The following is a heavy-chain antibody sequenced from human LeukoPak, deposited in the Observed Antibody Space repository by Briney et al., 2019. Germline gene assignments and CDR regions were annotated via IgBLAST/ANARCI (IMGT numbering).Heavy chain of an antibody. V-gene: IGHV3-48*03. CDR3: ARGGGRPYCSGGSCYSWFDP. CDR1: GFTFSSYE. Sequence: GGSLRLSCAASGFTFSSYEMNWVRQAPGKGLEWVSYISCCGSTIYYADSVKGRFTISRDNAKNALYLQMNSLRAEDTAVYYCARGGGRPYCSGGSCYSWFDPWGQGTLVTVSS. J-gene: IGHJ5*02. D-gene: IGHD2-15*01. CDR2: ISCCGSTI.